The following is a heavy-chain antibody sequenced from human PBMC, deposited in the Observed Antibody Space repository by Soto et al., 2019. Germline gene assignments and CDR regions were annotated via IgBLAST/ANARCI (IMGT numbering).Heavy chain of an antibody. V-gene: IGHV3-33*01. Sequence: VQLVESGGGVVQPGRSLRLSCAASGFTFSSYGMHWVRQAPGKGLEWVAVIWYDGSNKYYADSVKGRFTISRDNSKNTLYLQMNSLRAEDTAVYYCARERRDSSGYYRYWGQGTLVTVSS. J-gene: IGHJ4*02. D-gene: IGHD3-22*01. CDR1: GFTFSSYG. CDR2: IWYDGSNK. CDR3: ARERRDSSGYYRY.